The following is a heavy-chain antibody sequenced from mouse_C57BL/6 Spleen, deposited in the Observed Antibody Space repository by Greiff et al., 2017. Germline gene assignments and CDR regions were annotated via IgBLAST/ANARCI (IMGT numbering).Heavy chain of an antibody. Sequence: EVQLVESGGGLVKPGGSLKLSCAASGFTFSDYGMHWVRQAPEKGLEWVAYISSGSSTIYYADTVKGRFTISRDNAKNTLFLQMTSLRSEDTAMYYCATYYYGSKGDAMDYWGKGTSVTVSS. D-gene: IGHD1-1*01. V-gene: IGHV5-17*01. CDR3: ATYYYGSKGDAMDY. CDR2: ISSGSSTI. CDR1: GFTFSDYG. J-gene: IGHJ4*01.